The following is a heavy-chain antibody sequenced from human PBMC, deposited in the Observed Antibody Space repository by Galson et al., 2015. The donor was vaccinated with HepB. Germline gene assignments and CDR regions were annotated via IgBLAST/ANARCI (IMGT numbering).Heavy chain of an antibody. V-gene: IGHV4-31*03. CDR2: IYYSGST. CDR1: GGSISSGGYY. J-gene: IGHJ3*02. CDR3: AGIVVVPAVGPAAFDI. D-gene: IGHD2-2*01. Sequence: TLSLTCTVSGGSISSGGYYWSWIRQHPGKGLEWIGYIYYSGSTYYNPSLKSRVTISVDTSKNQFSLKLSSVTAADTAVYYCAGIVVVPAVGPAAFDIWGQGTMVTVSS.